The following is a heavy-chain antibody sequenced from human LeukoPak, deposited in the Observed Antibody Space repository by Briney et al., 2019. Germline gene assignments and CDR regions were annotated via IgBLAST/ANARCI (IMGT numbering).Heavy chain of an antibody. J-gene: IGHJ4*02. CDR2: IYYTGST. CDR3: ARGLNRNDYGDYGY. CDR1: GGSLSSYY. V-gene: IGHV4-59*01. D-gene: IGHD4-17*01. Sequence: PSETLSLTCTVSGGSLSSYYWTWIRQPPGKGLEWTGYIYYTGSTSYNPSLKSRVTISVQTSKNQFSLKLSSVTAADTAVYYCARGLNRNDYGDYGYWGQGTLVTVSS.